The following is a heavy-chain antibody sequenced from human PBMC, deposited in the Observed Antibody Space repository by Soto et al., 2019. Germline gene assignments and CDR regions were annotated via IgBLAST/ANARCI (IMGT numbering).Heavy chain of an antibody. Sequence: QVQLVQSGAEAKKPGSSLTVSCSASEGPFSSYTISWVRQAPGQGLEWKGRIIPILGIANYAQKFQGRLTISADESTSTDYMELSSLRTEDTALYYLARAQCTSVGVANPVLYGPCGQGPLVTASS. D-gene: IGHD3-3*01. J-gene: IGHJ5*02. CDR3: ARAQCTSVGVANPVLYGP. CDR1: EGPFSSYT. V-gene: IGHV1-69*02. CDR2: IIPILGIA.